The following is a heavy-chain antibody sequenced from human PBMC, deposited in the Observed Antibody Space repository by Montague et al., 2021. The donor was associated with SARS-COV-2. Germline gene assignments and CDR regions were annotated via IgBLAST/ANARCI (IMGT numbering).Heavy chain of an antibody. D-gene: IGHD3-3*01. CDR3: AREAVEKRVRTRMTGRLEENYYYVLDV. CDR1: GGSISSSSYY. J-gene: IGHJ6*02. CDR2: IYNGGST. V-gene: IGHV4-61*05. Sequence: SETLSLTCTVSGGSISSSSYYWGWIRQPPGKGLEWIGYIYNGGSTNYNPSLRSRVTISVDPSEIQFSLRLSSVTAADTAVYYCAREAVEKRVRTRMTGRLEENYYYVLDVWGQGTTVIVSS.